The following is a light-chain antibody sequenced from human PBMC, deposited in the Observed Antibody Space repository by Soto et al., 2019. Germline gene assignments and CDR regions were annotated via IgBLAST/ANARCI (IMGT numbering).Light chain of an antibody. CDR3: QQYGTSQWT. Sequence: EIVLTQSPGTLSLSPGERATLSCRASQSVSSTFLAWYQQKPGQAPRLLISGASSRATGIPDRFSGSGSGTDFALTISRLEPEDSAVFYCQQYGTSQWTFGQGTKVDIK. CDR1: QSVSSTF. CDR2: GAS. V-gene: IGKV3-20*01. J-gene: IGKJ1*01.